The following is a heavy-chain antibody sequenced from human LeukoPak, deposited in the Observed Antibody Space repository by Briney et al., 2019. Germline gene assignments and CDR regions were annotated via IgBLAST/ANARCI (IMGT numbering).Heavy chain of an antibody. Sequence: SETLSLTCAVYGGSFSGDYWTWIRQPPGRGLEWIGEINHSGSTNYNPSLKSRVTISVDTSKSQFSLKLNSVTPADTAMYYCARGGDPYWGQGTLVTVSS. V-gene: IGHV4-34*01. D-gene: IGHD5-24*01. CDR1: GGSFSGDY. CDR2: INHSGST. J-gene: IGHJ4*02. CDR3: ARGGDPY.